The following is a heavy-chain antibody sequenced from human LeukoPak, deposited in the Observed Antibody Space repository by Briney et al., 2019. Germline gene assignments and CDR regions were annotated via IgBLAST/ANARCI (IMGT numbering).Heavy chain of an antibody. J-gene: IGHJ4*02. V-gene: IGHV1-69*04. CDR3: ARDRSRRSIAARYFDY. D-gene: IGHD6-6*01. Sequence: GSSVKVSCKASGGTFSSYAISWVRQAPGQGLEWMGRIIPILGIANYAQKFQGRVTITADKSTSTAYMELSSLRSEDTAVHYCARDRSRRSIAARYFDYWGQGTLVTVSS. CDR2: IIPILGIA. CDR1: GGTFSSYA.